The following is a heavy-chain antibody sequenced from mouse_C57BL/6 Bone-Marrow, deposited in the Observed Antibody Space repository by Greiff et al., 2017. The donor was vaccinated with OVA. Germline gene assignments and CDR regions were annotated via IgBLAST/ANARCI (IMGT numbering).Heavy chain of an antibody. CDR3: ASNWDYFDY. Sequence: EVQVVESGGGLVKPGGSLKLSCAASGFTFSSYAMSWVRQTPEKRLEWVATISDGGSYTYYPDNVKGRFTISRDNAKNNLYLQMSHLKSEDTAMYYCASNWDYFDYWGQGTTLTVSS. V-gene: IGHV5-4*01. CDR1: GFTFSSYA. CDR2: ISDGGSYT. J-gene: IGHJ2*01. D-gene: IGHD4-1*02.